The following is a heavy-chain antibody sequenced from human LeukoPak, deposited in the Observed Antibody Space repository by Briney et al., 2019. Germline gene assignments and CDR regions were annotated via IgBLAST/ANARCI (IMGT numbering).Heavy chain of an antibody. CDR1: GGSFSGYY. V-gene: IGHV4-34*01. J-gene: IGHJ5*02. CDR2: INHSGST. CDR3: ARADFIAAAGTDWFDP. D-gene: IGHD6-13*01. Sequence: SETLSLICAVYGGSFSGYYWSWIRQPPGKGLEWIGEINHSGSTNYNPSLKSRVTISVDTSKNQFSLKLSSVTAADTAVYYCARADFIAAAGTDWFDPWGQGTLVTVSS.